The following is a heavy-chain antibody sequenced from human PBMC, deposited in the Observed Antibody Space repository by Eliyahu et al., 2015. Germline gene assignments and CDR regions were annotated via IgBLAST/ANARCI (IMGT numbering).Heavy chain of an antibody. D-gene: IGHD6-13*01. Sequence: EVQVVESGGGLVQPGGSLXLSCAASGFIFSSYAMXWVRQAPGKGLEWVSTISGSGDKTDYADSMKGHFTVSRDNSKNTLYLQMNSLRAEDTAVYYCVPPAELVYFDYWGQGTLVTVSS. CDR1: GFIFSSYA. CDR3: VPPAELVYFDY. V-gene: IGHV3-23*04. CDR2: ISGSGDKT. J-gene: IGHJ4*02.